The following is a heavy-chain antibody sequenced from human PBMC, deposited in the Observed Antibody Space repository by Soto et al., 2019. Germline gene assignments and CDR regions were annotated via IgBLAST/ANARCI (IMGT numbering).Heavy chain of an antibody. D-gene: IGHD5-12*01. CDR1: GGTFRNYA. J-gene: IGHJ4*02. CDR3: ARDRGYNGYSFDY. CDR2: VIPIFGTT. V-gene: IGHV1-69*01. Sequence: QVQLVQSGAEVKKPGSSVKVSCEASGGTFRNYAISWVRQAPGQGLEWMGGVIPIFGTTKYAQKFQGRVTITADESTGTAYMELSSLKSEDSAVYYCARDRGYNGYSFDYWGQGTLVAVSS.